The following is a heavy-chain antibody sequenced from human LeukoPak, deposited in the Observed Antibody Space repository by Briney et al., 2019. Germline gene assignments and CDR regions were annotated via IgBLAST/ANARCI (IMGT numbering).Heavy chain of an antibody. CDR2: IDHSGST. CDR3: ARGRKGGSAL. D-gene: IGHD3-10*01. CDR1: GGSFSGFY. Sequence: PSETLSLTCDVYGGSFSGFYWNWIRQPPGKGLEWIGEIDHSGSTNYNPSLKSRVTISVDRANNQFSLKLSSVTAAATAFYYCARGRKGGSALWGQGTLVTVSS. V-gene: IGHV4-34*01. J-gene: IGHJ4*02.